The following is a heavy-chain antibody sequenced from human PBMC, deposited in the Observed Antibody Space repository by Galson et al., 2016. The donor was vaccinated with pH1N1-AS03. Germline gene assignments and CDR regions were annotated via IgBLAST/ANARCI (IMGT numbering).Heavy chain of an antibody. D-gene: IGHD1-26*01. J-gene: IGHJ5*02. CDR1: GYTFTTYY. CDR3: ALLQVPTTLGH. Sequence: SVKVSCKASGYTFTTYYVHWVRQAPGQGLEWVGRINPVSGETDSPQKFQDRVTLTRDTSNSSAYLDLSGLTFDDTAVYYCALLQVPTTLGHWGQGTLVTVSS. CDR2: INPVSGET. V-gene: IGHV1-2*06.